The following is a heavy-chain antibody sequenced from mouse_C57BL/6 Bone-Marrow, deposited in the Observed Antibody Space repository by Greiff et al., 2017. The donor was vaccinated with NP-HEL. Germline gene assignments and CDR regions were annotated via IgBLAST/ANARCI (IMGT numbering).Heavy chain of an antibody. CDR3: ARWSGYFYYAMDY. Sequence: VQLQQSGAELVKPGASVKLSCTASGFNIKDYYMHWVKQRTEQGLEWIGRIDPEDGETKYAPQFQGKATITADTSSNTAYLQLSSLTSEDTAVYYCARWSGYFYYAMDYWGQGTSVTVSS. J-gene: IGHJ4*01. CDR2: IDPEDGET. V-gene: IGHV14-2*01. D-gene: IGHD2-3*01. CDR1: GFNIKDYY.